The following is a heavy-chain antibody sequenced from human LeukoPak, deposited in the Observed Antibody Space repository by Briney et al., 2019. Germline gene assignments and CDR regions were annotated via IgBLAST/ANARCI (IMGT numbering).Heavy chain of an antibody. CDR2: IYYSGST. Sequence: PSETLSLTCTVAGGSISSSSYYWGWIRQPPGKGLEWIESIYYSGSTYYNPSLKSRVTISVDTSKNQFSLKLSSVTAADTAVYYCARLYVDFWSGYYTLYYYYYMDVWGKGTTVTVSS. J-gene: IGHJ6*03. V-gene: IGHV4-39*01. CDR3: ARLYVDFWSGYYTLYYYYYMDV. CDR1: GGSISSSSYY. D-gene: IGHD3-3*01.